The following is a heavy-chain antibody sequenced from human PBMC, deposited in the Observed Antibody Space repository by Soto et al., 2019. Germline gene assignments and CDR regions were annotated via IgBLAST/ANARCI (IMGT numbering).Heavy chain of an antibody. J-gene: IGHJ5*02. CDR3: AHIPNYYQYDWFDP. CDR2: IYWDDDK. D-gene: IGHD3-16*01. Sequence: QITLKESGPTLVKPTQTLTLTCTFSGFSLTTRGVGVGWIRQPPGKALECLALIYWDDDKRYSPSLQSRLSTPKNTXXNQVVLTMTNVDPVDTATYYCAHIPNYYQYDWFDPWGQGTLVSVSS. CDR1: GFSLTTRGVG. V-gene: IGHV2-5*02.